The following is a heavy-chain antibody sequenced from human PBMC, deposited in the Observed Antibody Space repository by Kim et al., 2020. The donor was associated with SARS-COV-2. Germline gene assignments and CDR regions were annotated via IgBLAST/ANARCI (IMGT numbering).Heavy chain of an antibody. CDR3: TRHLSGSSWFDY. J-gene: IGHJ4*02. CDR2: IDPSGTT. D-gene: IGHD6-13*01. Sequence: SETLSLTCTISGGSISSSTYSWNWFRQPPGDELEWIGGIDPSGTTYYNLSLKSRVTLSVETSRNQFSLKLISVTAADTAVFYCTRHLSGSSWFDYWGQG. V-gene: IGHV4-39*01. CDR1: GGSISSSTYS.